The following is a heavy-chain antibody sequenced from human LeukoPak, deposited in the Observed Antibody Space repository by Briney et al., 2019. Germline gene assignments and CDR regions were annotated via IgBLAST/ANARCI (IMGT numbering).Heavy chain of an antibody. J-gene: IGHJ5*02. CDR3: ARASRGIAAAVPYNWFDP. V-gene: IGHV4-31*03. CDR1: GGSISSGGYY. CDR2: IYYSGST. D-gene: IGHD6-13*01. Sequence: SQTLSLTCTVSGGSISSGGYYWSWIRQHPGKGLEWIGYIYYSGSTYYNPSLKSRVTISVDTSKNQFSLKLSSVTAADTAVYYCARASRGIAAAVPYNWFDPWGQGTLVTVSS.